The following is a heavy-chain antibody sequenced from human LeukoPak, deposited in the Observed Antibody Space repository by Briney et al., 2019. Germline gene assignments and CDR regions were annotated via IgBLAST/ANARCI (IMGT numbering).Heavy chain of an antibody. V-gene: IGHV3-30-3*01. D-gene: IGHD3-22*01. Sequence: GGSLRLSCAASGFTFSSYAMHWVRQAPGKGLEWVAVISYDGSNKYYADSVKGRFTISRDNSKNTLYLQMNSLRAEDTAVYHCAKDHRSDSSGYSHFDYWGQGTLVTVSS. CDR1: GFTFSSYA. CDR2: ISYDGSNK. CDR3: AKDHRSDSSGYSHFDY. J-gene: IGHJ4*02.